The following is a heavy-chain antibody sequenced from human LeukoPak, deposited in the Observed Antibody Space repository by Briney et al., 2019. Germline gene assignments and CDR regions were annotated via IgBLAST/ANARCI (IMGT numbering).Heavy chain of an antibody. V-gene: IGHV1-46*01. CDR3: ARDVDTAMVYDY. D-gene: IGHD5-18*01. CDR1: GYTFTSYY. CDR2: INPSGGST. Sequence: GASGKVSFKASGYTFTSYYMHWVRQAPGQGLEWMGIINPSGGSTSYAQKFQGRVTITRDTSTSTVYMELSSLRSEDTAVYYCARDVDTAMVYDYWGQGNLVTVSS. J-gene: IGHJ4*02.